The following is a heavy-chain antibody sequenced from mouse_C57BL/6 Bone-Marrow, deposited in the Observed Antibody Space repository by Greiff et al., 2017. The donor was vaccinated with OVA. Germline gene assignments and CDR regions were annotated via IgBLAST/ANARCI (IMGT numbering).Heavy chain of an antibody. V-gene: IGHV1-81*01. J-gene: IGHJ3*01. D-gene: IGHD1-1*01. CDR3: ARGLRDGAY. CDR2: IYPRSGNT. CDR1: GYTFTSYG. Sequence: QVQLQQSGAELARPGASVKLSCKASGYTFTSYGISWVKQRTGQGLEWIGEIYPRSGNTYYNEKFKGKATLTADKSSSTAYMELRSLTSEDSAVYFCARGLRDGAYWGQGTLVTVSA.